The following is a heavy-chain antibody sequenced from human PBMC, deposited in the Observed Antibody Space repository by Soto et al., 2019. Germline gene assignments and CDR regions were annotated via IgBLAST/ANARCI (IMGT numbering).Heavy chain of an antibody. J-gene: IGHJ4*02. CDR2: IIPIFGTA. CDR1: GGTFSSYA. CDR3: ARESRYCSGGSCYFLPGIDY. V-gene: IGHV1-69*12. D-gene: IGHD2-15*01. Sequence: QVQLVQYGAEVKKPGSSVKVSCKASGGTFSSYAISWVRQAPGQGLEWMGGIIPIFGTANYAQKFQGRVTITAVESTSTAYTEPSSLRSEDTAVYYCARESRYCSGGSCYFLPGIDYWGQGTLVTVSS.